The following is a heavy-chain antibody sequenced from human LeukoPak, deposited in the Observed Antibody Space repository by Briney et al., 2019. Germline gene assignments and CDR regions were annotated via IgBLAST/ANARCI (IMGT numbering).Heavy chain of an antibody. CDR1: GITLSGSA. J-gene: IGHJ4*02. CDR2: IRSKAQGDAT. Sequence: GGSLRLSCAASGITLSGSAMHWVRQASGKGLEWVGRIRSKAQGDATAYAAPVKGRFTISRDDSRNTAFLQMNSLKTEDTAVYYCASFFGDADYWGQGALVTVSS. D-gene: IGHD4-17*01. V-gene: IGHV3-73*01. CDR3: ASFFGDADY.